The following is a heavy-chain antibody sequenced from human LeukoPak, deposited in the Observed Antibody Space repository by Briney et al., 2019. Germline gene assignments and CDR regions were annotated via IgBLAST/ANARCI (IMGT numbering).Heavy chain of an antibody. V-gene: IGHV3-23*01. J-gene: IGHJ4*02. CDR1: GFTFSSYA. CDR2: TSGSGGST. D-gene: IGHD6-13*01. CDR3: FKDRIAAAGHDY. Sequence: GGSLRLSCAASGFTFSSYAMSWVCQAPGKGLEWVSVTSGSGGSTYYADSVKGRFTISRDNSKNTLYLQMNSLRAEDTAVYYFFKDRIAAAGHDYWGQGTLVTVSS.